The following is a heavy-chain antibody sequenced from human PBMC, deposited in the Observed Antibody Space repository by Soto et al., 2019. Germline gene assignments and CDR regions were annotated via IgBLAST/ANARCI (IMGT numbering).Heavy chain of an antibody. J-gene: IGHJ5*02. CDR1: GCSISSGDYY. CDR2: IYYSGST. CDR3: ARLRYDGSSPSFDP. V-gene: IGHV4-30-4*01. D-gene: IGHD3-3*01. Sequence: SETLSLTCTVSGCSISSGDYYWSWIRQPPGKGLEWIGYIYYSGSTYYNPSLKSRVTISVDTSKNQFSLKLTSVTAADTAVYYCARLRYDGSSPSFDPWGQGTLVTVSS.